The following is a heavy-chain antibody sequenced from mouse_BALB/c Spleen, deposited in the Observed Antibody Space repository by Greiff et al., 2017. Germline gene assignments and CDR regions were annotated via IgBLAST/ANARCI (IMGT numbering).Heavy chain of an antibody. J-gene: IGHJ3*01. CDR1: GYSITSGYY. Sequence: VQLKESGPGLVKPSQSLSLTCSVTGYSITSGYYWNWIRQFPGNKLEWMGYISYDGSNNYNPSLKNRISITRDTSKNQFFLKLNSVTTEDTATYYCARDLAAYWGQGTLVTVSA. CDR2: ISYDGSN. CDR3: ARDLAAY. V-gene: IGHV3-6*02.